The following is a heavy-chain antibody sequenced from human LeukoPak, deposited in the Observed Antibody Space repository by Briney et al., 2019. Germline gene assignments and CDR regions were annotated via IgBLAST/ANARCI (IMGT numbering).Heavy chain of an antibody. CDR1: GGSFSGYY. Sequence: SETLSLTCAVYGGSFSGYYWSWIRQPPGKGLEWIGEINHSGSTNYNPSLKSRVTISVDTSKNQFSLKLSSVTAADTAVYYCARHSTYYDFWSGYYTHGMDVWGQGTAVTVSS. CDR2: INHSGST. D-gene: IGHD3-3*01. V-gene: IGHV4-34*01. J-gene: IGHJ6*02. CDR3: ARHSTYYDFWSGYYTHGMDV.